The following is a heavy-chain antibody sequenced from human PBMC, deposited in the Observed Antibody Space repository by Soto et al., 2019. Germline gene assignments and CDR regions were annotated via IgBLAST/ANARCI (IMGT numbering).Heavy chain of an antibody. V-gene: IGHV4-39*02. CDR1: GGSISSSSYY. Sequence: SETLSLTCTVSGGSISSSSYYWGWIRQPPGKGLEWIGSIYYSGSTYYNPSLKSRVTISVDTSKNQFSLKLSSVTAADTAVYYCARDSGGMDVWGQGTTVTVSS. J-gene: IGHJ6*02. CDR3: ARDSGGMDV. CDR2: IYYSGST.